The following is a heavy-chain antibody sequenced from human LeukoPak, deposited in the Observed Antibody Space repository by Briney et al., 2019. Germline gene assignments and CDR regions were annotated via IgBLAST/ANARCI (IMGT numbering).Heavy chain of an antibody. Sequence: GGSQRLSSAASGFTFSSYSMNWVRQAPGKGREWVSSISSSSSYIYYADSVKGRFTISRDNAKNSLYLQMNSLRAEDTAVYYCARMRGYYFDYWGQGTLVTASS. J-gene: IGHJ4*02. V-gene: IGHV3-21*01. D-gene: IGHD3-10*01. CDR2: ISSSSSYI. CDR3: ARMRGYYFDY. CDR1: GFTFSSYS.